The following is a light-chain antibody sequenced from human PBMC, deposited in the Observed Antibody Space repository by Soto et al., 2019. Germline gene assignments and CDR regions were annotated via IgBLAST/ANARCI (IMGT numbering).Light chain of an antibody. J-gene: IGLJ1*01. CDR3: SSYTISSTYV. V-gene: IGLV2-14*01. Sequence: QSALTQPASVSGSPGQSITISCTGTSSDVGGYNYVSWYQQHPGKAPTLMIYDVSNRPSGVSNRFSGSKSGNTASLTISGLQAEDEADYYCSSYTISSTYVFGTGTKVTV. CDR1: SSDVGGYNY. CDR2: DVS.